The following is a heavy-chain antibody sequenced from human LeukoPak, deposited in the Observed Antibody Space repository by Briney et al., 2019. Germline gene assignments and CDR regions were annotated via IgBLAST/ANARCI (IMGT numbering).Heavy chain of an antibody. V-gene: IGHV3-30*02. CDR1: GFTFSSYG. Sequence: GGSLRLSCAASGFTFSSYGMHWVRQAPGKGLEWVAFIRYDGSNKYYADSVKGRFTISRDNSKNTLYLQMNSLRAEDTAVYYCARATSSGYWGSLGWFDPWGQGTLVTVSS. D-gene: IGHD7-27*01. J-gene: IGHJ5*02. CDR2: IRYDGSNK. CDR3: ARATSSGYWGSLGWFDP.